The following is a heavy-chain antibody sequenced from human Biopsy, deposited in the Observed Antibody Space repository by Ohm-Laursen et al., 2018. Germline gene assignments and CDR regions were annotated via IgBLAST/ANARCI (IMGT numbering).Heavy chain of an antibody. CDR1: GGTFSNYG. J-gene: IGHJ1*01. Sequence: SSVKVSCKAPGGTFSNYGVNWVRQAPGQGLEWLGGNIPILGTGNYAQKFQDRVTVAADTSTSTATMELRSLRSDDTAVYYCATKLTGYFHHWGQGTLVIDSS. V-gene: IGHV1-69*06. D-gene: IGHD3-9*01. CDR2: NIPILGTG. CDR3: ATKLTGYFHH.